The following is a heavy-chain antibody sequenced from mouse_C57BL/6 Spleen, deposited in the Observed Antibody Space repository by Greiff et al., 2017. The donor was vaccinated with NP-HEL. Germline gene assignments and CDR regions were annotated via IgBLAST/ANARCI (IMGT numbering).Heavy chain of an antibody. Sequence: QVQLQQPGAELVKPGASVKLSCKASGYTFTSYWMHWVKQRPGQGLEWIGMIHPNSGSTNYNEKFKSKATLTVDKSSSTAYMQLSSLTSEDSAVYYCARSEGSSGFYFDYWGQGTTLTVSS. CDR1: GYTFTSYW. CDR2: IHPNSGST. V-gene: IGHV1-64*01. J-gene: IGHJ2*01. D-gene: IGHD3-2*02. CDR3: ARSEGSSGFYFDY.